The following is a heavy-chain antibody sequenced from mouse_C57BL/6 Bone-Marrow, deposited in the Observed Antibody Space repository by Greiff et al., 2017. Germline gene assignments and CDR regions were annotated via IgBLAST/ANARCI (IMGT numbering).Heavy chain of an antibody. CDR1: GYTFTDYY. V-gene: IGHV1-19*01. Sequence: EVQLMESGPVLVKPGASVKMSCKASGYTFTDYYMNWVKQSHGKSLEWIGVINPYNGGTSYNQKFKGKATLTVDKSSSTAYMELNSLTSEDSAVYYCARSGYYYDYGYWGQGTTLTVSS. CDR2: INPYNGGT. J-gene: IGHJ2*01. CDR3: ARSGYYYDYGY. D-gene: IGHD2-4*01.